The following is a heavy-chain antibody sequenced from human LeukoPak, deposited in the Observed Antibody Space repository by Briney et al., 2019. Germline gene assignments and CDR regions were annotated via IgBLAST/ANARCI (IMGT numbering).Heavy chain of an antibody. CDR3: AKGRIYGSGSPFDC. Sequence: GGSLRLSCAASGFTFNYYAMHWVRQAPGKGLEYVSAINNNGDSAYYAKSVKGRFTISRDNSKNTLYLQLGSLTTEDMAVYYCAKGRIYGSGSPFDCWGQGTLVTVSS. J-gene: IGHJ4*02. D-gene: IGHD3-10*01. CDR2: INNNGDSA. CDR1: GFTFNYYA. V-gene: IGHV3-64*01.